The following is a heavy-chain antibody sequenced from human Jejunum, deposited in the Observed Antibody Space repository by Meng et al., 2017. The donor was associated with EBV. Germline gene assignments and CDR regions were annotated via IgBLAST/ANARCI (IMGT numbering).Heavy chain of an antibody. CDR1: GFTFSSYW. J-gene: IGHJ4*02. Sequence: VRLVESGGGLVQPGGSLGLSCAVSGFTFSSYWMHWVRQAPGKGLVWVSHINTDGSITNYADSVKGRFTISRDNAKNTLYLQMNSLRAEDTAVYYCVRSGGYPDYWGQGTLVTVSS. V-gene: IGHV3-74*01. CDR2: INTDGSIT. D-gene: IGHD3-22*01. CDR3: VRSGGYPDY.